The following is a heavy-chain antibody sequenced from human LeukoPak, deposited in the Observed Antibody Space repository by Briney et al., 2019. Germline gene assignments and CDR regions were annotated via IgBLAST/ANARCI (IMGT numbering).Heavy chain of an antibody. J-gene: IGHJ4*02. D-gene: IGHD3-22*01. CDR1: GYTFTSYG. CDR3: AREYYYDSSGSGGY. Sequence: ASVKVSCKASGYTFTSYGISWVRQAPGQGLEWMGWISAYNGNTNYAQKLQGRVTMTTDTSTSTAYMELRSLRSDDTAVYYCAREYYYDSSGSGGYWGQGTLVTVSS. CDR2: ISAYNGNT. V-gene: IGHV1-18*01.